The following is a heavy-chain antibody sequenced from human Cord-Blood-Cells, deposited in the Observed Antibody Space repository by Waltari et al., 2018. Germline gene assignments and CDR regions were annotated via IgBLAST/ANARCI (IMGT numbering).Heavy chain of an antibody. CDR3: ARGPHYFDY. CDR2: INAGNGNT. CDR1: GYTFTSYA. J-gene: IGHJ4*02. V-gene: IGHV1-3*01. Sequence: QVQLVQSGAEVKKPGASVKVSCKASGYTFTSYAMHWVHQVPGQRLEWMGWINAGNGNTKYSQKFQGRVTITRDTSASTAYMELSSLRSEDTAVYYCARGPHYFDYWGQGTLVTVSS.